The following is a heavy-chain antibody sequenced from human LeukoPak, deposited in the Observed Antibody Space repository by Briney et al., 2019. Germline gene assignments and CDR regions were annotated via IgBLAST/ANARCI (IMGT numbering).Heavy chain of an antibody. Sequence: GGSLRLSCAASGFTFSSYWMSWVRQAPGKGLEWVANIKQDGIEKYYVDSVKGRFTISTDNAKNSLYLQMNSLRAEDTAVYYCARDRKYYGSRYMDVWGKGTTVTVSS. J-gene: IGHJ6*03. D-gene: IGHD3-10*01. V-gene: IGHV3-7*01. CDR1: GFTFSSYW. CDR2: IKQDGIEK. CDR3: ARDRKYYGSRYMDV.